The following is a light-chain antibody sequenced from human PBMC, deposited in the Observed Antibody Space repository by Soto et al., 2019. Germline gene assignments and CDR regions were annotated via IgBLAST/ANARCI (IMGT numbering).Light chain of an antibody. V-gene: IGLV4-69*01. CDR2: LNSDGSH. CDR1: SGHSSYA. CDR3: QTWGTGILV. J-gene: IGLJ2*01. Sequence: QLVLTQSPSASASLGASVKFTCTLSSGHSSYAIAWHQQQPGKGPRYLMKLNSDGSHINGDGIPGRFSGSSSGAERYLTISSLQSEDEADYYCQTWGTGILVFGGGTQLTVL.